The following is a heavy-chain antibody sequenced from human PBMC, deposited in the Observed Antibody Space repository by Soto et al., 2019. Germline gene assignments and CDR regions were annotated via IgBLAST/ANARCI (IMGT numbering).Heavy chain of an antibody. CDR1: GFTFSSYG. CDR3: ARVRTGGYDIDY. J-gene: IGHJ4*02. Sequence: GGSLRLSCAASGFTFSSYGMHWVRQAPGKGLEWVAVISYDGSNKYYADSVKGRFTISRDNSKNTLYLQMNSLRAEDTAVYYCARVRTGGYDIDYWGQGTLVTVSS. V-gene: IGHV3-30*03. D-gene: IGHD5-12*01. CDR2: ISYDGSNK.